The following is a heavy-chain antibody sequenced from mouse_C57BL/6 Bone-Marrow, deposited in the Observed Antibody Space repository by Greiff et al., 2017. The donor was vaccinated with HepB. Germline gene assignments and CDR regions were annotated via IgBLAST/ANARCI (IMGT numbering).Heavy chain of an antibody. Sequence: EVHLVESGGGLVQPGGSMKLSCVASGFTFSNYWMNWVRQSPEKGLEWVAQIRLKSDNYATHYAESVKGRFTISRDDSKSSVYLQMNNLRAEDTGIYYCTGPLYYYGSSRDYWGQGTTLTVSS. V-gene: IGHV6-3*01. CDR3: TGPLYYYGSSRDY. CDR2: IRLKSDNYAT. D-gene: IGHD1-1*01. J-gene: IGHJ2*01. CDR1: GFTFSNYW.